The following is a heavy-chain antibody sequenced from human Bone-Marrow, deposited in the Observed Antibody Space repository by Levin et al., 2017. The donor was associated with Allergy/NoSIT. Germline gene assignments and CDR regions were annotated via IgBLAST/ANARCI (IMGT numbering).Heavy chain of an antibody. CDR1: GFTFNYYN. D-gene: IGHD2-15*01. Sequence: LPGGSLRLSCAAAGFTFNYYNMNWVRQAPGKGLEWVSYISARSSTIYYADSVKGRFTISRDNAKNSLYLQMNSLRAEDTAVYYCAREYCSGGHCYSEAFDIWGQGTMVTVSS. CDR3: AREYCSGGHCYSEAFDI. V-gene: IGHV3-48*01. J-gene: IGHJ3*02. CDR2: ISARSSTI.